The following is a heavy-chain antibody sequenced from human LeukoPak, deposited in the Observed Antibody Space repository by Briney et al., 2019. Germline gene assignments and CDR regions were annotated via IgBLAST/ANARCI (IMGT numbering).Heavy chain of an antibody. Sequence: GGSLRLSCAASGFTFSSYVMTWVRQAPGKGLEWVSSISGSGGSTYYADSVKGRFTISRDTSRNTLYLQMNSLRAEDTAVYYCAKHGGDNGYSIVDYWGQGTLVTVSS. CDR3: AKHGGDNGYSIVDY. D-gene: IGHD3-22*01. J-gene: IGHJ4*02. CDR2: ISGSGGST. V-gene: IGHV3-23*01. CDR1: GFTFSSYV.